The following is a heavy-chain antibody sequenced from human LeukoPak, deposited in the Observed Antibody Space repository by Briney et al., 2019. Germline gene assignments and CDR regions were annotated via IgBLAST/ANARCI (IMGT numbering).Heavy chain of an antibody. D-gene: IGHD1-7*01. CDR3: ARVYWNYAFDI. J-gene: IGHJ3*02. CDR2: IYYSGST. Sequence: SETLSLTCTVSGGSISSGDYYWSWIRQPPGTGLEWIGYIYYSGSTYYSPSLKSRVTISVDTSKNQFSLKLSSVTAADTAVYYCARVYWNYAFDIWGQGTMVTVSS. CDR1: GGSISSGDYY. V-gene: IGHV4-30-4*08.